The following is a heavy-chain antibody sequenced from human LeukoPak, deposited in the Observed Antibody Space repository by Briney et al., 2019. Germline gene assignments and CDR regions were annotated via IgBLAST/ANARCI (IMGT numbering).Heavy chain of an antibody. D-gene: IGHD2-2*01. CDR2: IIPILGIA. CDR1: GGTFSSYA. CDR3: ARVPPLGYCSSTSCYGTTHADY. Sequence: SVKVSCKASGGTFSSYAISWVRQAPGQGLEWMGRIIPILGIANYAQKFQGRVTITADKSTSTAYMELSSLRSEDTAVYYCARVPPLGYCSSTSCYGTTHADYWGQGTLVTVSS. V-gene: IGHV1-69*04. J-gene: IGHJ4*02.